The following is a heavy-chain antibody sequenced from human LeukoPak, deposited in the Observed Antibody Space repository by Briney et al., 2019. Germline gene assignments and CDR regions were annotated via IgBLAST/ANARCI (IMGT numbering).Heavy chain of an antibody. CDR2: IVVGSDST. D-gene: IGHD5-12*01. CDR3: TAEIYRGHVYSYYYGMDV. CDR1: GFTFSNSA. J-gene: IGHJ6*02. V-gene: IGHV1-58*01. Sequence: SVKVSCKASGFTFSNSAFQWVRQARGQRLEWIGWIVVGSDSTKYAQKFQGRVSITRDMSTSTVYMELSSLRSEDTAVYYCTAEIYRGHVYSYYYGMDVWGQGTTVTVFS.